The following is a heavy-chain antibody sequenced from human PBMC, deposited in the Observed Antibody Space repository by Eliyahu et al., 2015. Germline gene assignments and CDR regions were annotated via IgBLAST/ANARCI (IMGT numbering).Heavy chain of an antibody. CDR1: GFTFXSYG. Sequence: QVHLVESGGGVVQPGRSLRLSCAASGFTFXSYGMHWVRQAPDKGLEWVAVIWHDGSNKYYADSVKGRFTISRDNSKNTLSLQMNSLRAEDTAVYYCARGGYYDSGGYQDVFNIWGQGTMVTVSS. CDR2: IWHDGSNK. V-gene: IGHV3-33*01. J-gene: IGHJ3*02. D-gene: IGHD3-22*01. CDR3: ARGGYYDSGGYQDVFNI.